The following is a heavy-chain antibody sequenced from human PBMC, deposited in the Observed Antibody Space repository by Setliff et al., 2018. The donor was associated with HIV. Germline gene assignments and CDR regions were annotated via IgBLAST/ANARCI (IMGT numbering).Heavy chain of an antibody. V-gene: IGHV5-51*01. CDR2: IYPGDSDT. Sequence: RGASLKISCKGSGYSFTSYWIGWVRQMPGKGLEWMGIIYPGDSDTKYNPSFQGQVTISADKSISTAYLQWSSLKASDTAMYYCAKHLSPGSGWYSKARGMDVWGQGTTGTGS. D-gene: IGHD6-19*01. CDR3: AKHLSPGSGWYSKARGMDV. CDR1: GYSFTSYW. J-gene: IGHJ6*02.